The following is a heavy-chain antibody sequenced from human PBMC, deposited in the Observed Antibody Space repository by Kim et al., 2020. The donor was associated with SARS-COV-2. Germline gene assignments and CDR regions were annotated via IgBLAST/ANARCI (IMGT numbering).Heavy chain of an antibody. Sequence: GGSLRLSCAASGFTFSSYAMHWVRQAPGKGLEWVAVISYDGSNKYYADSVKGRFTISRDNSKNTLYLQMNSLRAEDTAVYYCARAKGLRYFDPTILAHDDAFDIWGQGTMVTVSS. CDR2: ISYDGSNK. J-gene: IGHJ3*02. CDR1: GFTFSSYA. V-gene: IGHV3-30*04. D-gene: IGHD3-9*01. CDR3: ARAKGLRYFDPTILAHDDAFDI.